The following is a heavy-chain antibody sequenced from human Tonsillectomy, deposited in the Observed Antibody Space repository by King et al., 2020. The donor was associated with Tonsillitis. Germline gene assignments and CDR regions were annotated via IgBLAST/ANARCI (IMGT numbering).Heavy chain of an antibody. D-gene: IGHD1-1*01. CDR3: ARRLTGSSPFDD. J-gene: IGHJ4*02. V-gene: IGHV3-64D*06. CDR2: XXXXGXGX. Sequence: VQLVESGGGLVQPGGSLRLSCSASGFTFSSYHMHWVRQXPGKRRXXVSPXXXXGXGXYXXDPVXXRVXISXXNSXNTRYLHMSSLRAEDTAVYYCARRLTGSSPFDDWGQGTLVTVSS. CDR1: GFTFSSYH.